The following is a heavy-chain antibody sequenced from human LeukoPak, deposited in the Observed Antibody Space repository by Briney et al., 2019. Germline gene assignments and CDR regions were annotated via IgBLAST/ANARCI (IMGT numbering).Heavy chain of an antibody. CDR2: ISSSSSYI. CDR3: AREGGENYDILTGYYAPYFDY. V-gene: IGHV3-21*01. CDR1: GFTFSSYS. D-gene: IGHD3-9*01. Sequence: GGSLRLSCAASGFTFSSYSMNWVRQAPGKGLEWVSSISSSSSYIYYADSVKGRFTISRDNAKYSLYLQMNSLRAEDTAVYYCAREGGENYDILTGYYAPYFDYWGQGTLVTVSS. J-gene: IGHJ4*02.